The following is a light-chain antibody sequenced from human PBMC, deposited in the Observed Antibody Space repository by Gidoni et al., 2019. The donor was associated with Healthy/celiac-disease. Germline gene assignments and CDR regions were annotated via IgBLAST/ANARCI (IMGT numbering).Light chain of an antibody. CDR2: EAS. V-gene: IGKV3-11*01. CDR1: QSVSSY. Sequence: EIVLTQSPATLSLSTGERATLSCRASQSVSSYLACYQQKPGQAPRLLIYEASNRATGIPARFSGSGSGTDFTLTISSLEPEDFAVYYCQQRSNWPLFTFGQGTRLEIK. CDR3: QQRSNWPLFT. J-gene: IGKJ5*01.